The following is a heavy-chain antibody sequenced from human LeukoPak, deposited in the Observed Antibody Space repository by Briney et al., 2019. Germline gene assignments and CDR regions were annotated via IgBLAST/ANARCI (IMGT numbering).Heavy chain of an antibody. CDR1: GFTFSSYA. Sequence: GGSLRLSCAASGFTFSSYAMRWVRQAPGKGLEWVAVISYDGSNKYYADSVKGRFTISRDNSKNTLYLQMNSLRAEDTAVYYCASDWGTTVVTNYFGYWGQGTLVTVSS. D-gene: IGHD4-23*01. V-gene: IGHV3-30*04. CDR2: ISYDGSNK. J-gene: IGHJ4*02. CDR3: ASDWGTTVVTNYFGY.